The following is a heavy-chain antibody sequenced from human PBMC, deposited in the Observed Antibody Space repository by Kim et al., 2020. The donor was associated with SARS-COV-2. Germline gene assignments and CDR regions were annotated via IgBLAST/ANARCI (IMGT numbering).Heavy chain of an antibody. Sequence: GGSLRLSCAASGFTFDDYAMEWVRQAPGKGLEWVAGITWNSGSIGYADSVKGRFAISRDNAKNSLYLQMNRLRTEDTALYYCAGWSDYGMGVWGQGTTVTVSS. CDR2: ITWNSGSI. V-gene: IGHV3-9*01. J-gene: IGHJ6*02. CDR3: AGWSDYGMGV. CDR1: GFTFDDYA. D-gene: IGHD6-19*01.